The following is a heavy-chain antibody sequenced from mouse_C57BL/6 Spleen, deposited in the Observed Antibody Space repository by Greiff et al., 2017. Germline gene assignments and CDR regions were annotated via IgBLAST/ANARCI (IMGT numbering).Heavy chain of an antibody. CDR2: IDPSDSYT. CDR1: GYTFTSYW. CDR3: GRICVRGCCFDH. J-gene: IGHJ2*01. V-gene: IGHV1-69*01. D-gene: IGHD2-14*01. Sequence: QVQLQQPGAELVKPGASVKLSCKASGYTFTSYWMHWVKQRPGQGLEWIGEIDPSDSYTNYNQKFKGKSTLTVDKSSSTAYMQLSSLTSEDSAVLFWGRICVRGCCFDHWGQGTTLTVSS.